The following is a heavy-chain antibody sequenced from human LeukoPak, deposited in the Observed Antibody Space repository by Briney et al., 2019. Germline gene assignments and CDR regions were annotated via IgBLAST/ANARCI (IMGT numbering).Heavy chain of an antibody. CDR3: ARTPSRGSDGLDY. Sequence: SETLSLTCIVSGGSISSGGYYWSWIRQHPGKGLEWIGYIYYSGSTYYNPSLKSRVTISVDTSKNQFSLKLSSVTAADTAVYYCARTPSRGSDGLDYWGQGTLVTVSS. CDR2: IYYSGST. D-gene: IGHD1-26*01. CDR1: GGSISSGGYY. J-gene: IGHJ4*02. V-gene: IGHV4-31*03.